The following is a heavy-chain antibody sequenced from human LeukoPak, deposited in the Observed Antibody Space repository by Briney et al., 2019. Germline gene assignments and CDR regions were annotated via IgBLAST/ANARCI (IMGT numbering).Heavy chain of an antibody. CDR2: IDSRGGTT. V-gene: IGHV3-23*01. CDR1: GFTFTSYA. CDR3: AKESMWTTVTHEPDY. J-gene: IGHJ4*02. D-gene: IGHD4-17*01. Sequence: GGSLRLSCAVSGFTFTSYAMSWVRQAPGKGLEWVASIDSRGGTTYYADSMRGRFTISRDNSKNTLSLQMNSLRVEDTAVYYCAKESMWTTVTHEPDYWGQGTLVTVSS.